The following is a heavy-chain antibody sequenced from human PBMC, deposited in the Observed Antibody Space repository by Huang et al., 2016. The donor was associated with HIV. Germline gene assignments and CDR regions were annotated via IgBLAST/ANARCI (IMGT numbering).Heavy chain of an antibody. CDR3: AKGRTTVAKAFDY. Sequence: EVQLLESGGDLVQPGGSLRLSCAASGFTFSIYAMTWVRQAPGKAMEWVSTISGGDGNTYYADSVKGRFTISRDNSKNTLYLQIHSLGAEDTAIYYCAKGRTTVAKAFDYWGQGTLVTVSS. D-gene: IGHD4-17*01. CDR1: GFTFSIYA. V-gene: IGHV3-23*01. J-gene: IGHJ4*02. CDR2: ISGGDGNT.